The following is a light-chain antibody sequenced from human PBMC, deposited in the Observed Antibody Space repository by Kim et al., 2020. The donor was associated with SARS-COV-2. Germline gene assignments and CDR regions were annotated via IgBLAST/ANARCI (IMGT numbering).Light chain of an antibody. CDR2: GNS. CDR1: SAKIGAGLN. Sequence: QRVTTAGTGRSAKIGAGLNVYWYQQHTGKSPNLLIYGNSSRPSGVPDLFSGSNSGTSTSLTITGLLAEDEAVYYCQSFDSRLTGWAFGGGPKVTVL. CDR3: QSFDSRLTGWA. J-gene: IGLJ3*02. V-gene: IGLV1-40*01.